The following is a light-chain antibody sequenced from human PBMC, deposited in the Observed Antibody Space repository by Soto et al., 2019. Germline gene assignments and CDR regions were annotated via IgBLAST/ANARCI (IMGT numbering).Light chain of an antibody. CDR2: DVS. J-gene: IGLJ1*01. CDR3: CSYAGSSYV. Sequence: QSALTQPRSVSGSPGQSVTISCTGTSSDVGGYNYVSWYQQHPGKAPKLMIYDVSKRPSGVPDRFSGSKSGNTASLTISGLQAEDEADYYCCSYAGSSYVCGPGTKLTVL. CDR1: SSDVGGYNY. V-gene: IGLV2-11*01.